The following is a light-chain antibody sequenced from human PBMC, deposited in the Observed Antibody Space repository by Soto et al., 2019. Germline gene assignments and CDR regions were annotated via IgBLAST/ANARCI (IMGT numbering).Light chain of an antibody. J-gene: IGLJ3*02. CDR1: SSDVGSYSR. CDR2: EVS. V-gene: IGLV2-18*02. CDR3: SSYTRSSTVV. Sequence: QSALTQPPSVSGSPGQSVTISCTGTSSDVGSYSRVSWYQQPPGTAPKLMMYEVSNRPSGVPDRFSGSKSGNTASLTITGLQAEDEADYYCSSYTRSSTVVFGGGTKLTVL.